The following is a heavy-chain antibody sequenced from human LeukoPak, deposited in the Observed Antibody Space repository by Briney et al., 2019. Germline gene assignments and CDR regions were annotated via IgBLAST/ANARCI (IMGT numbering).Heavy chain of an antibody. J-gene: IGHJ3*01. D-gene: IGHD1-1*01. CDR1: GFTFSNYW. CDR2: IDEDGSET. Sequence: GGSLRLSCEVSGFTFSNYWMMWVRQAPGKELEWVASIDEDGSETNYVDSVTGRFTVSRDHAKNSLFLQMNSLRAEDTAVYYCVRYGRRANDQPFDVWGQGTMVTVSS. CDR3: VRYGRRANDQPFDV. V-gene: IGHV3-7*01.